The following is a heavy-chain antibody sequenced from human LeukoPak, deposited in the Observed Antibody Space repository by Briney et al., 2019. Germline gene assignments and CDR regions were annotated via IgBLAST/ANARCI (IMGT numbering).Heavy chain of an antibody. CDR1: GLPIADFA. CDR3: ARESGKFDY. Sequence: SGGSLRLSCVASGLPIADFAMHWVRQAPGKGLEWVSLISGDCVTTFYADSVKGRFSISRDNSKNSLSLEMNSLRTEDTAMYYCARESGKFDYWGQGTLVVVSS. V-gene: IGHV3-43*02. CDR2: ISGDCVTT. J-gene: IGHJ4*02.